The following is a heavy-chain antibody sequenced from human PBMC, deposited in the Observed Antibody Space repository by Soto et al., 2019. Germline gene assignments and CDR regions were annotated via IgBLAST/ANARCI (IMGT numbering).Heavy chain of an antibody. Sequence: PSETLSLTCTVSGGSISSYYWSWIRQPPGKGLEWIGYIYYSGSTNYNPSLKSRVTISVDTSKNQFSLKLSSVTAADTAVYYCARHNYDFWSGYSPQPNWFDPWGQGTLVTVSS. CDR3: ARHNYDFWSGYSPQPNWFDP. CDR2: IYYSGST. J-gene: IGHJ5*02. V-gene: IGHV4-59*08. CDR1: GGSISSYY. D-gene: IGHD3-3*01.